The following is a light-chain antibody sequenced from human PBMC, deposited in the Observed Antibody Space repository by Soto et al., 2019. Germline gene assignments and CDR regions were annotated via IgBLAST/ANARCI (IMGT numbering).Light chain of an antibody. V-gene: IGKV3-15*01. CDR3: QQYNTWRSIT. CDR2: DTS. Sequence: EIVMTQSPATLSVSPGERATLSCRVSQSVSNKLAWYQHKPGQAPRVLIYDTSTRAAGIPDRLSGSGSGTDFTLTISSLQSEDFAVYYCQQYNTWRSITFGQGTRLESK. CDR1: QSVSNK. J-gene: IGKJ5*01.